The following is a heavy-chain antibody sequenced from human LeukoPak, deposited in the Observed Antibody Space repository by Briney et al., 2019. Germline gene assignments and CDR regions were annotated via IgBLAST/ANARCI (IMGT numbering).Heavy chain of an antibody. Sequence: GASVNVSCKSSDYTFTSYGITWVRLAPGQGLEWMGWTSAYSGNTNYAHKFQGRVTMTTDTSTSTAYMELRSLRSDDTAVYYCAREGATAGIGINSFDYWGQGTLVTVSS. J-gene: IGHJ4*02. D-gene: IGHD6-13*01. V-gene: IGHV1-18*01. CDR2: TSAYSGNT. CDR3: AREGATAGIGINSFDY. CDR1: DYTFTSYG.